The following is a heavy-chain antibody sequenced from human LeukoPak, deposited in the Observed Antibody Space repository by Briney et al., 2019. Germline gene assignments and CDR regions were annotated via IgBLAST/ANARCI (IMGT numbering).Heavy chain of an antibody. V-gene: IGHV3-74*01. CDR3: ASEGTTGTTWGPDY. D-gene: IGHD1-1*01. CDR2: IDSDGYST. Sequence: GGSLRLSCAASRFTFNTYWMHWVRQAPGKGLVWVSRIDSDGYSTAYADSVKGRFTISRDNAKNTLYLQMNSLRAEETAVHYFASEGTTGTTWGPDYWGQGTLVTVSS. CDR1: RFTFNTYW. J-gene: IGHJ4*02.